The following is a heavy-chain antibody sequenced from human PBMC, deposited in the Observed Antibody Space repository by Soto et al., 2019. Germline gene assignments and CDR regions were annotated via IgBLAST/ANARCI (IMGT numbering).Heavy chain of an antibody. CDR3: ARVRYCSSTSCYRGYYYYGMDV. CDR1: GGTFSSYA. J-gene: IGHJ6*02. Sequence: QVQLVQSGAEVKKPGSSVKVSCKASGGTFSSYAISWVRQAPGPGREWMGGIIPIFGTANYAQKFQGRVTITADEATSTAYMERSSLRSEDTAVYYCARVRYCSSTSCYRGYYYYGMDVWGQGTTVTVSS. D-gene: IGHD2-2*02. CDR2: IIPIFGTA. V-gene: IGHV1-69*01.